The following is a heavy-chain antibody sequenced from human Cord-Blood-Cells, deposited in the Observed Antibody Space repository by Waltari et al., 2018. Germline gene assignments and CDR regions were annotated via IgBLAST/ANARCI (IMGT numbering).Heavy chain of an antibody. Sequence: VQLQQSGAGLLKPSETLSLTCAVSGGSFSGYDWSWLRQPPGKGLEWIGEINHSGSTNYNPSLKSRVTISVDTSKNQFSLKLSSVTAADTAVYYCAGRVAPYYFDYWGQGTLVTVSS. D-gene: IGHD2-2*01. CDR3: AGRVAPYYFDY. CDR1: GGSFSGYD. CDR2: INHSGST. J-gene: IGHJ4*02. V-gene: IGHV4-34*01.